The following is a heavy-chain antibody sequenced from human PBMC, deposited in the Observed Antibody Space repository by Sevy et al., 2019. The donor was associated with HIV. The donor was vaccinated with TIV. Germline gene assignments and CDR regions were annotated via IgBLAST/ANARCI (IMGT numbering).Heavy chain of an antibody. Sequence: GGSLRLSCAASGFNLRNYGMHWVRQAPGKGLEWVAVIWYDGINKYYGDSVKGRFTISRDNSKNTVYLQMNSLRAEDTALYYCARAEGRRYFDPSGWFDPWGQGTLVTVSS. D-gene: IGHD3-9*01. CDR1: GFNLRNYG. V-gene: IGHV3-33*01. J-gene: IGHJ5*02. CDR3: ARAEGRRYFDPSGWFDP. CDR2: IWYDGINK.